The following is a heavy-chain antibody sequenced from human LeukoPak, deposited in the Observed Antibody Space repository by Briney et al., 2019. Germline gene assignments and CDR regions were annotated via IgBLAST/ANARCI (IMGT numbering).Heavy chain of an antibody. Sequence: SETLSLTCTVSGDSISSGGYYWNWVRQSPGKGLEWIGCIHHSGSLHYTPSLKSRVTISVDRSNNQFSLKLSSVTAADTAVYYCAREVPYYYDSSGYYHGPFDYWGQGTLVTVSS. V-gene: IGHV4-30-2*06. CDR3: AREVPYYYDSSGYYHGPFDY. CDR2: IHHSGSL. D-gene: IGHD3-22*01. CDR1: GDSISSGGYY. J-gene: IGHJ4*02.